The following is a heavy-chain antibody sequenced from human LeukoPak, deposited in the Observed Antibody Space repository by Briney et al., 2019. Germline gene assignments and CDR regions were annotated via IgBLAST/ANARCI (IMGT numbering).Heavy chain of an antibody. CDR3: ARYLMVRGVGGMDV. V-gene: IGHV1-2*02. Sequence: ASVKVSCKASVYTFTGYYMHWVRQAPGQGLEWMGWIYPNRGGTNYEQKFQGRVTMTRDTSISTAYMELSRLRSDDTAVYYCARYLMVRGVGGMDVWGQGTTVTVSS. CDR2: IYPNRGGT. D-gene: IGHD3-10*01. CDR1: VYTFTGYY. J-gene: IGHJ6*02.